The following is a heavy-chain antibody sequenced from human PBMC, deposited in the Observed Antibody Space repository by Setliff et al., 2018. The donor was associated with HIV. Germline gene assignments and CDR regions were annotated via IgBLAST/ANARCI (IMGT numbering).Heavy chain of an antibody. D-gene: IGHD5-12*01. Sequence: GASVKVSCKASGGTFISYAFTWVRQAPGQGLEWMGGFTPILGIPTYAQKFQGRVTITADTSTSTAYMELSSLRSEDTAVYYCARGWMATLNWPIGYWGQGTLVTVSS. CDR3: ARGWMATLNWPIGY. J-gene: IGHJ4*02. V-gene: IGHV1-69*10. CDR2: FTPILGIP. CDR1: GGTFISYA.